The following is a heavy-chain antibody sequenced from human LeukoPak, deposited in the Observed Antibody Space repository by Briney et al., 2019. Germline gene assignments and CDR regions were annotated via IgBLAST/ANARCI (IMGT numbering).Heavy chain of an antibody. CDR2: IYWDDDK. V-gene: IGHV2-5*02. Sequence: SGPTLVKPPQTLTLPCPFSGFPLGISGVGGGGSLHPPEKALEWLALIYWDDDKRYSPSLKSRLTITKDTSKNQVVLTMTNMDPVDTATYYCAHRIQLWFDYWGQGTLVTVSS. D-gene: IGHD5-18*01. J-gene: IGHJ4*02. CDR1: GFPLGISGVG. CDR3: AHRIQLWFDY.